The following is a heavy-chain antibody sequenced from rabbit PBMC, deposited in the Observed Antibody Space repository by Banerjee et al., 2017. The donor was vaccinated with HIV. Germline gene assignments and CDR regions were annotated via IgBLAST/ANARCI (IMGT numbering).Heavy chain of an antibody. J-gene: IGHJ4*01. CDR1: GFDFSSYY. V-gene: IGHV1S47*01. D-gene: IGHD1-1*01. CDR3: ARHPSTAGYDL. CDR2: IDPVVGTT. Sequence: QEQLEESGGDLVKPGASLTLTCKASGFDFSSYYMSWVRQAPGKGLEWIGYIDPVVGTTYYASWVNGRFTISRENTRKTLYLQLNSLTAADTATYFCARHPSTAGYDLWGPGTLVTVS.